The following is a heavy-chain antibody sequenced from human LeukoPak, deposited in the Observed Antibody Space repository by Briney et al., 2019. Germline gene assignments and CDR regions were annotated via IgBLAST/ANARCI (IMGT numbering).Heavy chain of an antibody. J-gene: IGHJ4*02. CDR3: ARGPLSPSDSIAAAGTSNDY. D-gene: IGHD6-13*01. Sequence: PSGTLSLTCAVSGGSISSSNWWSWVRQPPGKGLEWIGEIYHSGSTNYNPSLKSRVTISVDKSKNQFSLKLSSVTAADTAVYYCARGPLSPSDSIAAAGTSNDYWGQGTLVTVSS. CDR2: IYHSGST. CDR1: GGSISSSNW. V-gene: IGHV4-4*02.